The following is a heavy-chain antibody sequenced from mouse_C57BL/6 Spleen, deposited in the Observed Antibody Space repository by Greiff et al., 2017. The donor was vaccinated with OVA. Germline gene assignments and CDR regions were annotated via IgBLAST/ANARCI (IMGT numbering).Heavy chain of an antibody. CDR2: INYDGSST. V-gene: IGHV5-16*01. Sequence: DVKLVESEGGLVQPGSSMKLSCTASGFTFSDYYMAWVRQVPEKGLEWVANINYDGSSTYYLDSLKSRFIISRDNAKNILYLQMSSLKSEDTATYYCASWDGFFDYWGQGTTLTVSS. CDR3: ASWDGFFDY. D-gene: IGHD4-1*01. J-gene: IGHJ2*01. CDR1: GFTFSDYY.